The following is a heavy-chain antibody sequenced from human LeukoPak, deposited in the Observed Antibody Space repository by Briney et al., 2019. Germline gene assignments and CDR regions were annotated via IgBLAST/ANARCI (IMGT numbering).Heavy chain of an antibody. D-gene: IGHD3-3*01. CDR1: GGSSSSYH. CDR2: IYYSGST. J-gene: IGHJ5*02. V-gene: IGHV4-59*08. Sequence: ASETLSLTCTVSGGSSSSYHWSWIRQPPGKGLARIGYIYYSGSTNYNPSLKCRVTISVDTSKNQFSLKLSSVTAADTAVYYCARLERGILTPRNWFDPWGQGTLVTVSS. CDR3: ARLERGILTPRNWFDP.